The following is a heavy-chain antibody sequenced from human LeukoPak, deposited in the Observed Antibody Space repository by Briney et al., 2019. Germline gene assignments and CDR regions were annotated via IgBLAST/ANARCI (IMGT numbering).Heavy chain of an antibody. Sequence: GGSLRLSCAASGLSLTDNYMNWIRQAPGKGLEWIAYINSRATTIKYADSVKGRFTISRDTAKNTLYLHLNSLKSEDAGLYFCAGGYNGYDWSDYWGQGALVTVSS. CDR1: GLSLTDNY. CDR3: AGGYNGYDWSDY. V-gene: IGHV3-11*01. J-gene: IGHJ4*02. D-gene: IGHD5-12*01. CDR2: INSRATTI.